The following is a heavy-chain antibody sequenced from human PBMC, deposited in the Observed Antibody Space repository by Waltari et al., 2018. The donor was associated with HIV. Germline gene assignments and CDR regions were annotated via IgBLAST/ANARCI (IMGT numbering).Heavy chain of an antibody. Sequence: EVQLVESGGGLIQPGGSLSLSWPASGFTVRRTYLSWVRQAPGTGLEWVSVIYSGGSTYYADSVKGRFTISRDNSKNTLYLQMNSLRAEDTAVYYCARDPEMATKWGYWGQGTLVTVSS. D-gene: IGHD5-12*01. CDR2: IYSGGST. J-gene: IGHJ4*02. CDR1: GFTVRRTY. CDR3: ARDPEMATKWGY. V-gene: IGHV3-53*01.